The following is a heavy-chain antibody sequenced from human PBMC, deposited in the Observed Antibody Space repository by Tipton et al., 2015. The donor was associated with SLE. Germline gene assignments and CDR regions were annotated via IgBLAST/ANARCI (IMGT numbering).Heavy chain of an antibody. D-gene: IGHD6-13*01. CDR3: ARHLGYSSSRGYFDY. V-gene: IGHV3-21*01. J-gene: IGHJ4*02. CDR1: GFTFSSYS. CDR2: ISSSSSYI. Sequence: LSLTCAASGFTFSSYSMNWVRQAPGKGLEWVSSISSSSSYIYYADSVKGRFTISRDNAKNSLYLQMNSLRAEDTAVYYCARHLGYSSSRGYFDYWGQGTLVTVSS.